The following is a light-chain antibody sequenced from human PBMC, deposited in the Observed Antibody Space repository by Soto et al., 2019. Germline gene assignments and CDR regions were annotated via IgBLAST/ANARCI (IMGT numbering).Light chain of an antibody. CDR3: QHYNTLSS. V-gene: IGKV1-5*01. Sequence: DIQMTQSPSTLSASVGDRVTITFRASQSISTFLAWYQQKPGEAPKLLIYDASSLQTGVPSRFSGSGSGTEFTLSISSLQPDDFATYYCQHYNTLSSFGPGTKVDI. J-gene: IGKJ3*01. CDR2: DAS. CDR1: QSISTF.